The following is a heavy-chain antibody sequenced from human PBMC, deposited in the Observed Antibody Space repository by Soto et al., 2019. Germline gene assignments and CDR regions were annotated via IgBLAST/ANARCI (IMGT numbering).Heavy chain of an antibody. CDR1: GFTFSSYA. J-gene: IGHJ4*02. CDR3: AKESGQWLPGRIIAPDY. Sequence: PVGSLRLSCAASGFTFSSYAMSWVRQAPGKGLEWVSGISGSGGSPYYADSVKGRFTISRDNSKNTLYLQMDSLRAEDTAVYYCAKESGQWLPGRIIAPDYWGQGTLVTVSS. V-gene: IGHV3-23*01. D-gene: IGHD6-19*01. CDR2: ISGSGGSP.